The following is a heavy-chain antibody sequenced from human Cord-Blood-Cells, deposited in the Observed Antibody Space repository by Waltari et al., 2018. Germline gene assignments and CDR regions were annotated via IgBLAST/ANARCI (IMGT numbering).Heavy chain of an antibody. J-gene: IGHJ4*02. Sequence: QVQLQESGPGLVKPSETLSLTCTVSGYSISSGYYWGWIRQPPGKGLEWIGSIYHSGRPYYNPSRKSRVTISVDTSKNQFSLKLSSVTAADTAVYYCARPSLTVTGDYWGQGTLVTVSS. V-gene: IGHV4-38-2*02. CDR1: GYSISSGYY. CDR2: IYHSGRP. CDR3: ARPSLTVTGDY. D-gene: IGHD4-4*01.